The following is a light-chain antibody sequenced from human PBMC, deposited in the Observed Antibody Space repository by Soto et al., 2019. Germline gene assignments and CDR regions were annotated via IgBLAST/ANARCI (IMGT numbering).Light chain of an antibody. Sequence: QSALTQPASVSGSPGQSITISCTGTTSDACGYNYVSWYQQHPGKAPKVMIYAVSNRPSGVSNRFSGSKSGNTASLTISGLQAEDEADYYCSSYTSSNTWVFGGGTKVTVL. J-gene: IGLJ3*02. V-gene: IGLV2-14*03. CDR1: TSDACGYNY. CDR2: AVS. CDR3: SSYTSSNTWV.